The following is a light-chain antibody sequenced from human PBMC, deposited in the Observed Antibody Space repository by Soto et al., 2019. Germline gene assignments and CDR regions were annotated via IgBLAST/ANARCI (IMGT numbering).Light chain of an antibody. V-gene: IGLV2-14*01. Sequence: QSALTQPASVSGSPGQSITISCTGTSSDVGGYNYVSWYQQHPGKAPKLMIYEVSNRPSGVSNRFSGSKSGNTASLTISGLQAEDEDDYYCNSYTSTYTGVFGTGTKLTVL. CDR3: NSYTSTYTGV. J-gene: IGLJ1*01. CDR2: EVS. CDR1: SSDVGGYNY.